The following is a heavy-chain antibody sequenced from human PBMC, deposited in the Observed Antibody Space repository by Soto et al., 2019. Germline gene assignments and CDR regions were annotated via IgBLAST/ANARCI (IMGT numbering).Heavy chain of an antibody. CDR3: ANTYCSGGSCYPFYFDY. V-gene: IGHV3-30*18. CDR2: ISYDGSIK. J-gene: IGHJ4*02. CDR1: GFTFNSYG. D-gene: IGHD2-15*01. Sequence: VQLVESGGGVVQPEKSLRLSCAASGFTFNSYGMHWVRQAPGKGLEWVAVISYDGSIKYYADSVKGRFTISRDNSKNTLYLQMNSLRADDMAVYYCANTYCSGGSCYPFYFDYWGQGTPVTVSS.